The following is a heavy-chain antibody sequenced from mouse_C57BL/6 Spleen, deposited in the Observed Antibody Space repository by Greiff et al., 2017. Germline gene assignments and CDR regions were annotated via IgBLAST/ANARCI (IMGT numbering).Heavy chain of an antibody. J-gene: IGHJ4*01. CDR1: GYAFSSYW. CDR2: IYPGDGDT. D-gene: IGHD1-1*01. CDR3: ASRDYDEGAMDY. V-gene: IGHV1-80*01. Sequence: VQLQQSGAELVKPGASVKISCKASGYAFSSYWMNWVKQRPGKGLEWIGQIYPGDGDTNYNGKFKGKATLTADKSSSTAYMQLSSLTSEDSAVYFCASRDYDEGAMDYWGQGTSVTVSS.